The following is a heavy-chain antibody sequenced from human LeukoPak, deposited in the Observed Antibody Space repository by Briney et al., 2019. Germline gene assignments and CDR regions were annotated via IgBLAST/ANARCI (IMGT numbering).Heavy chain of an antibody. Sequence: PGRSLRLSCAASGFTFSSYGMRWVRQAPGKGLEWVAVIWYDGSNKYYADSVKGRFTISRDNSKNTLYLQMNSLRAEDTAVYYCARDDGMVRGVTYYFDYWGQGTLVTVSS. V-gene: IGHV3-33*01. CDR2: IWYDGSNK. CDR1: GFTFSSYG. CDR3: ARDDGMVRGVTYYFDY. D-gene: IGHD3-10*01. J-gene: IGHJ4*02.